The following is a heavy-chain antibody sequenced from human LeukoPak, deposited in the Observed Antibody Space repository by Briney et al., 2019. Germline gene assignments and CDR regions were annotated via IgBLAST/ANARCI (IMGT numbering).Heavy chain of an antibody. CDR3: AREGTVTHWFDP. J-gene: IGHJ5*02. Sequence: SETLSLTCTVSGYAISSSSYYWGWIRQPPGKGLEWIGSIYYSGSTYYNPSLKSRVTISVDTSKNQFSLKLSSVTAADTAVYYCAREGTVTHWFDPWGQGTLVTVSS. CDR1: GYAISSSSYY. V-gene: IGHV4-39*07. D-gene: IGHD4-11*01. CDR2: IYYSGST.